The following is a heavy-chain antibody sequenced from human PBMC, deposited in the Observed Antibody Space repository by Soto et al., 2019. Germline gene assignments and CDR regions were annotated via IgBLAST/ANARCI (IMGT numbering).Heavy chain of an antibody. CDR2: INSDGSST. CDR1: GFTFDDYA. CDR3: ARVDYDFWSGSIRAADY. J-gene: IGHJ4*02. D-gene: IGHD3-3*01. V-gene: IGHV3-74*01. Sequence: PGGSLRLSCAASGFTFDDYAMHWVRQAPGKGLVWVSRINSDGSSTSYADSVKGRFTISRDNAKNTLYLQMNSLRAEDTAVYYCARVDYDFWSGSIRAADYWGQGTLVTVSS.